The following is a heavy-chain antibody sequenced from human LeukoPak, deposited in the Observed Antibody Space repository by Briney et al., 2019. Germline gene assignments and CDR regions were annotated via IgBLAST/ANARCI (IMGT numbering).Heavy chain of an antibody. CDR2: ISSSSSYI. CDR3: AREEEIIVVVPAAIDY. J-gene: IGHJ4*02. D-gene: IGHD2-2*01. V-gene: IGHV3-21*01. CDR1: GFTFSSYE. Sequence: GGSLRLSCAASGFTFSSYEVNWVRQAPGKGLEWVSSISSSSSYIYYADSVKGRFTISRDNAKNSLYLQMNSLRAEDTAVYYCAREEEIIVVVPAAIDYWGQGTLVTVSS.